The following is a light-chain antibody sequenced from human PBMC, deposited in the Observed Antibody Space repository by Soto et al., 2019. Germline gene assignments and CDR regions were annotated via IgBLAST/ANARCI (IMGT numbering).Light chain of an antibody. CDR2: LGS. CDR3: MQALQSPYT. Sequence: DIVMTQSPLSLPVTPGEPASISCRSTQSLLQSNGYNYLDWYLQKPGQSPQLLIYLGSNRSSGVPDRFSGSGSGTDFTLKISRLEAEDVGVYYCMQALQSPYTFGQGTKLEIK. J-gene: IGKJ2*01. V-gene: IGKV2-28*01. CDR1: QSLLQSNGYNY.